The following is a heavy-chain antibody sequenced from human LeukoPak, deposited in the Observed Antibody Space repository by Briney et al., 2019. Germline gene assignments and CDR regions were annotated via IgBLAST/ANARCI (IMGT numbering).Heavy chain of an antibody. CDR3: AKDNGGELLRSYFDY. CDR1: GFTFDDYA. D-gene: IGHD1-26*01. Sequence: PGGSLRLSCAASGFTFDDYAMHWVRQAPGKGLEWVSLISWDGGSTYYADSVKGRFTISRDNSKNSLYPQMNSLRAEDTALYYCAKDNGGELLRSYFDYWGQGTLVTVSS. V-gene: IGHV3-43D*03. J-gene: IGHJ4*02. CDR2: ISWDGGST.